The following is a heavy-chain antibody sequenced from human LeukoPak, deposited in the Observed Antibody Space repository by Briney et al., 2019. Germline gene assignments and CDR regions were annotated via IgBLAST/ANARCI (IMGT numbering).Heavy chain of an antibody. CDR2: INHSGST. J-gene: IGHJ6*03. CDR1: GGSFSGYY. V-gene: IGHV4-34*01. Sequence: SETLSLTCAVYGGSFSGYYWSWIRQPPGKGLEWIGEINHSGSTNYNPSLKSRVTISVDTSKNQFSLKLSSVTAADTAVYYCAGQLRIRFLEWPRYYYYYYMDVWGKGTTVTVSS. CDR3: AGQLRIRFLEWPRYYYYYYMDV. D-gene: IGHD3-3*01.